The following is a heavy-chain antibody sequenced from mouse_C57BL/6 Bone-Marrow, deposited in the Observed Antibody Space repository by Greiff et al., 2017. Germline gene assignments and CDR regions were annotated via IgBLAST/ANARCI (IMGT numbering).Heavy chain of an antibody. CDR1: GYTFTDYY. CDR2: INPNNGGT. D-gene: IGHD1-1*01. V-gene: IGHV1-26*01. J-gene: IGHJ4*01. CDR3: ARYPLYYYGSSYGYYAMDY. Sequence: EVQLQQSGPELVKPGASVKISCKASGYTFTDYYMNWVKQSHGKSLEWIGDINPNNGGTSYNQKFKGKATLTVDKSSSTAYMEIRSLTSEDSAVYYCARYPLYYYGSSYGYYAMDYWGQGTSVTVSS.